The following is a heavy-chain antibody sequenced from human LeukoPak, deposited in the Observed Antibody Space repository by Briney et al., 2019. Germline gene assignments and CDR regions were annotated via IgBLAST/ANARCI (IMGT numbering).Heavy chain of an antibody. CDR2: FYYSGST. CDR1: GGSINSSIYY. J-gene: IGHJ3*02. D-gene: IGHD2-2*03. V-gene: IGHV4-39*01. CDR3: ASGYCSTSHCYRDAFDI. Sequence: SETLSLTCTVSGGSINSSIYYWGWIRQPPGKGLEWIGSFYYSGSTYYNPSLKSRVTISVDTSKNQFSLRLSSVTAAEMAVYYCASGYCSTSHCYRDAFDIWGQGTMVTVSS.